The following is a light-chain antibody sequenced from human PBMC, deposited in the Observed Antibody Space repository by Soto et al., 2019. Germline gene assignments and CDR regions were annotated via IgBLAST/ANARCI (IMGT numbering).Light chain of an antibody. CDR3: QQYNTWLWT. V-gene: IGKV3-15*01. Sequence: EVVMTQSPATLSVSPGERATLSCRASQSVNANLAWYQQTPGQAPRLLIHGASNRATGIPARFSGSGFGTEFILTISSLQSEDFALYYCQQYNTWLWTFGQGTKVEI. J-gene: IGKJ1*01. CDR2: GAS. CDR1: QSVNAN.